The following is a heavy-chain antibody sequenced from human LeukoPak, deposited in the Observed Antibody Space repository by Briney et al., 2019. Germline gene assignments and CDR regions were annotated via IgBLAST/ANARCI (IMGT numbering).Heavy chain of an antibody. V-gene: IGHV3-30*02. CDR3: AKGYYGDLTNNWFDP. Sequence: GGSLRLSCAASGFTFSSYGMHWVRQAPGKGLQWVTFIRYDGSNKYYADSVKGRFTSSRDNSKNTLYLQMNTLRAEDTAMYYCAKGYYGDLTNNWFDPWGQGTLVTVSS. CDR2: IRYDGSNK. CDR1: GFTFSSYG. D-gene: IGHD4-17*01. J-gene: IGHJ5*02.